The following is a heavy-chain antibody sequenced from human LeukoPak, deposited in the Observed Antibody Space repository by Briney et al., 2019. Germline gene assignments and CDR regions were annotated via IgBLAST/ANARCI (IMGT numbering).Heavy chain of an antibody. CDR1: GFTFSNYE. D-gene: IGHD3-10*02. Sequence: GGSLRLSCAASGFTFSNYEMNWVRQAPGKGLEWVSYISSSGSTVYYADSVKGRFTISRDNAKNSLFLQMNSLRAEDTAVYYCAELGITMIGGVWGKGTTVTVSS. V-gene: IGHV3-48*03. CDR3: AELGITMIGGV. J-gene: IGHJ6*04. CDR2: ISSSGSTV.